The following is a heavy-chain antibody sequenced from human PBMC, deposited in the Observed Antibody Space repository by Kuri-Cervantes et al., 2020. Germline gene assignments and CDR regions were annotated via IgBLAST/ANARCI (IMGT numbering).Heavy chain of an antibody. J-gene: IGHJ5*02. CDR1: GYSFSNYW. CDR3: ARRAEGWFDP. CDR2: IYHGDYDT. V-gene: IGHV5-51*01. Sequence: KVSCKGSGYSFSNYWLGWVRQMPGKGLEWMGIIYHGDYDTRYSPAFQGQVTISVNKSISTAYLQWSSLKAADTAMYYCARRAEGWFDPWGQGTLVTVSS. D-gene: IGHD1-14*01.